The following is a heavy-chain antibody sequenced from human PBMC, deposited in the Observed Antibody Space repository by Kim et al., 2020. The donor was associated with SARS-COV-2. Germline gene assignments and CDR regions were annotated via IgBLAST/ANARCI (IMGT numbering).Heavy chain of an antibody. CDR2: VSYSGST. CDR3: ARHGSGSYLIYYYYMDV. CDR1: GGSITTLSYS. D-gene: IGHD3-10*01. J-gene: IGHJ6*03. Sequence: SETLSLTCTVSGGSITTLSYSWGWIRQPPGKGLEWIGSVSYSGSTYYNPSLKSRVTISVDTSKNQFSLKVSSVTAADTAVYYCARHGSGSYLIYYYYMDVWGKGTTVTVSS. V-gene: IGHV4-39*01.